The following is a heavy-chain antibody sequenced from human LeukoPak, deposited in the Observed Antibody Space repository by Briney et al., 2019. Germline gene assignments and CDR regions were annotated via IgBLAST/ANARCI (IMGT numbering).Heavy chain of an antibody. Sequence: VGSLRLSCASSGFTFSSYSTNWVRQAPGKGLEWVANIKQDGSEKYYVDSVKGRFTISRDNAKNSLYLQMNSLRAEDTAVYYCARLSYSSGWYVPNDYWGQGTLVTVSA. CDR2: IKQDGSEK. CDR3: ARLSYSSGWYVPNDY. V-gene: IGHV3-7*01. J-gene: IGHJ4*02. D-gene: IGHD6-19*01. CDR1: GFTFSSYS.